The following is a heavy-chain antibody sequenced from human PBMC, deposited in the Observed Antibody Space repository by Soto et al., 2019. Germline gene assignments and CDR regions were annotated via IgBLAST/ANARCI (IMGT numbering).Heavy chain of an antibody. V-gene: IGHV6-1*01. CDR2: TYYRSKWYN. CDR3: AREYLDSSGWRPGWFDP. Sequence: QVQLQQSGQVLVKPSQTLSLTCAISGDSVSSNSAAWNWIRQSPSRGLEWLGRTYYRSKWYNDYAVSVKSRITINPNTSKNQFSLQMNSVTPEQTAVYYCAREYLDSSGWRPGWFDPWGQGTLVTVSS. CDR1: GDSVSSNSAA. D-gene: IGHD6-19*01. J-gene: IGHJ5*02.